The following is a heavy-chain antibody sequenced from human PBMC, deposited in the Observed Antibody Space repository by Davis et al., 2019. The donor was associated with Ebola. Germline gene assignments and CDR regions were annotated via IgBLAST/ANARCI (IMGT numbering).Heavy chain of an antibody. CDR2: ISAYNFNT. V-gene: IGHV1-18*01. Sequence: ASVKVSCKASGYTFTNYGISWVRQAPGQGLEWMGWISAYNFNTKYAQKIQDRVTMTRDPSTNSAYMELRSLRSDDTAFYYWARDNLQLERPIDYWGQGTLVTVSS. J-gene: IGHJ4*02. D-gene: IGHD1-1*01. CDR1: GYTFTNYG. CDR3: ARDNLQLERPIDY.